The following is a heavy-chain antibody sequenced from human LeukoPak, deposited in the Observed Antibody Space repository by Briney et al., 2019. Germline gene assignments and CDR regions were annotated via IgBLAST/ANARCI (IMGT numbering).Heavy chain of an antibody. Sequence: GASVKVSCKASGGTFSSYAISWVRQAPGQGLEWMGGIIPIFGTANYAQKFQGRVTITADKSTSTAYMELSSLRSEDTAVYYCASQRWLHRGNAFDIWGQGTMVTVSS. CDR3: ASQRWLHRGNAFDI. J-gene: IGHJ3*02. D-gene: IGHD5-24*01. CDR1: GGTFSSYA. CDR2: IIPIFGTA. V-gene: IGHV1-69*06.